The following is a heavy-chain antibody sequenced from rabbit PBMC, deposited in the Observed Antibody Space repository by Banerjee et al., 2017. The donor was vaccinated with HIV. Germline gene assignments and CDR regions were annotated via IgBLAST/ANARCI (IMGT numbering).Heavy chain of an antibody. Sequence: QSLEESGGDLVKPGASLTLTCTASGLSFSSNTMCWVRQAPGKGLEWIGTIYTGSGKTYYASWAKGRFTISKTSSTSVTLQMTSLTAADTATYFCARYAGGNYYDLWGPGTLVTVS. D-gene: IGHD8-1*01. CDR2: IYTGSGKT. J-gene: IGHJ4*01. CDR1: GLSFSSNT. CDR3: ARYAGGNYYDL. V-gene: IGHV1S40*01.